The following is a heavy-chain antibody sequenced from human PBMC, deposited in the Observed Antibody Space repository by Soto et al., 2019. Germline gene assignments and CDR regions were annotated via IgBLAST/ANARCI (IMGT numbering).Heavy chain of an antibody. D-gene: IGHD5-12*01. CDR2: IYYGGST. J-gene: IGHJ5*02. Sequence: SETLSLTCAVSGGSISPYYSSWIRQPPGKGLEWVGYIYYGGSTSYNPSLKSRVTISLETSKSQFSLRLSSVTAADTAVYYCARLGESYEYLDPWGHGTLVTVSS. CDR1: GGSISPYY. V-gene: IGHV4-59*08. CDR3: ARLGESYEYLDP.